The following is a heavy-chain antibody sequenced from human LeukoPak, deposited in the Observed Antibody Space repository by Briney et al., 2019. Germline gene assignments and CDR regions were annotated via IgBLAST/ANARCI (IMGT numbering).Heavy chain of an antibody. CDR3: ARDLRGAHYFDY. V-gene: IGHV3-33*01. D-gene: IGHD6-25*01. CDR1: GFTFSSYG. J-gene: IGHJ4*02. CDR2: IWYDGSNK. Sequence: PGGSLRLSCAASGFTFSSYGMLWVRQAPGKGLEWVAVIWYDGSNKYYADSVKGRFTISRDNSKNTLYLQMNSLRAEDTAVYYCARDLRGAHYFDYWGQGTLVTVSS.